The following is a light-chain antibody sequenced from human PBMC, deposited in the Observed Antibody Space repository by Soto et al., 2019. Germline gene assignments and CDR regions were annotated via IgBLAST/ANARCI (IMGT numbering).Light chain of an antibody. Sequence: DIQMTQSPSTLSGSLGDRVTITCRASESIRTWLAWYQHKPGKAPKFLIYDASSLESGVPSRFSGSGYGTEFTLTISSLQPEDFATYYCLQHNSYPHTFGGGTKVDIK. J-gene: IGKJ4*01. CDR3: LQHNSYPHT. CDR1: ESIRTW. V-gene: IGKV1-5*01. CDR2: DAS.